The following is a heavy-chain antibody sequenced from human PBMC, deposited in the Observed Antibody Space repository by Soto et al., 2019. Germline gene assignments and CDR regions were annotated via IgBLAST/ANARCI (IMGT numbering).Heavy chain of an antibody. Sequence: QVQLVQSGAEVKKPGASVKVSCKASGYSFTSNGFSWVRQAPGQRFEWMGWISGHNGKTNYAKQFQGRVSLTTDTSKNTAYRELRTLTSDDTAVYYCARDDGALTRYYYSGMDVWGQGTTVTVPS. CDR2: ISGHNGKT. CDR3: ARDDGALTRYYYSGMDV. V-gene: IGHV1-18*01. J-gene: IGHJ6*02. CDR1: GYSFTSNG. D-gene: IGHD1-26*01.